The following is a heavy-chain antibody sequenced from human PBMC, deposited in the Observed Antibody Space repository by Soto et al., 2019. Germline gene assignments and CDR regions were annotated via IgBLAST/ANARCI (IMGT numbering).Heavy chain of an antibody. V-gene: IGHV5-51*01. D-gene: IGHD3-22*01. J-gene: IGHJ4*02. CDR1: GYSFTTYW. CDR2: IYPGDSDT. Sequence: PGESLKISCKISGYSFTTYWIAWVRQMPGKGLEWMGIIYPGDSDTRYSPSFQGQVTMSADKSISTAYLQWSSLKASDTAIYYCARRYYDSSGYHYFDYWGQGTLVTVSS. CDR3: ARRYYDSSGYHYFDY.